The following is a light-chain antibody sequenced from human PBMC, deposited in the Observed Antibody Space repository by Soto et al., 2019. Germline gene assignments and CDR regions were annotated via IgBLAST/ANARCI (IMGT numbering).Light chain of an antibody. CDR1: QDIRNY. J-gene: IGKJ5*01. CDR3: QQSDSLPIT. V-gene: IGKV1-33*01. Sequence: DIQITQSPSSLSASVGDRVTITCRARQDIRNYLNWYQQRPGKAPKLLIYDASNLERGVPSRFSGTRSGTHFTFAITSLQPEDGATYYGQQSDSLPITLGQGKRLEI. CDR2: DAS.